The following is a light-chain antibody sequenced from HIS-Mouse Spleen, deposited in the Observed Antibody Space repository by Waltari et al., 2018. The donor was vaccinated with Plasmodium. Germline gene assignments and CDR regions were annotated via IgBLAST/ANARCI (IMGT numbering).Light chain of an antibody. Sequence: EIVLTQSPGTLSLSPGERATLSCRASQSVSSSYLALYQQKPGQAPRLPLYGASSRATGIPDRFSGSGSGTDFTLTISRLEPEDFAVYYCQQYGSSPYTFGQGTKLEIK. CDR1: QSVSSSY. V-gene: IGKV3-20*01. CDR3: QQYGSSPYT. CDR2: GAS. J-gene: IGKJ2*01.